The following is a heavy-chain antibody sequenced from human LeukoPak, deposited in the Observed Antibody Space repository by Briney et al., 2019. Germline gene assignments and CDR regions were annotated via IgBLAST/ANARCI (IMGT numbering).Heavy chain of an antibody. CDR1: GGSISSGDYY. J-gene: IGHJ4*02. V-gene: IGHV4-30-4*01. Sequence: SQTLSLTCTVSGGSISSGDYYWSWIRQPPGKGLEWIGYIYNNGWTYYNPSLKSRVTISVDTSKNLFSLKVSSVTAADAAVYYCARGRSSSWSSFDYWGQGTLVTVSS. CDR2: IYNNGWT. D-gene: IGHD6-13*01. CDR3: ARGRSSSWSSFDY.